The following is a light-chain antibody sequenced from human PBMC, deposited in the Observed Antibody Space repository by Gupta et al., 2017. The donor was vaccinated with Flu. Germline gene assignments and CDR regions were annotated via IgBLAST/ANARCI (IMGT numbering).Light chain of an antibody. Sequence: SYGLTQPPSVSLSPGQTARITCSGDSLTKQYVYWYQQKSSQAPLMVIYKDTERASDIPARFSGSASGTTVTLTITGVQPEDEADYYCVSADNTFGGGTKLTVL. J-gene: IGLJ2*01. CDR3: VSADNT. V-gene: IGLV3-25*02. CDR1: SLTKQY. CDR2: KDT.